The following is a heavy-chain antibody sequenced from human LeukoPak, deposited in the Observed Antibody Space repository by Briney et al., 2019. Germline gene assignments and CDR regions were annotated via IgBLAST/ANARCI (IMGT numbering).Heavy chain of an antibody. V-gene: IGHV3-23*01. Sequence: GGSLILSCGASGFTFSSYAMSWVPQAPGKGLEWVSPFSGSGGSTYYADSVKGRFTISRDNSQNTLYLQMNSLRAEDTAVYYCAKHGMYYDILTGYIPTYYFDYWGQGTLVTVSS. D-gene: IGHD3-9*01. J-gene: IGHJ4*02. CDR1: GFTFSSYA. CDR2: FSGSGGST. CDR3: AKHGMYYDILTGYIPTYYFDY.